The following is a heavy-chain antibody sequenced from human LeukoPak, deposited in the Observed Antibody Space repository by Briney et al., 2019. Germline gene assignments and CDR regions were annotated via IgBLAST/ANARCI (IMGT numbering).Heavy chain of an antibody. Sequence: GASVKVSCKASGYTFTGYYMHWVRQAPGQGLEWMGWINPNSGGTNYAQKFQGRVTMTRDTSISTAYMELSRLRSDDTAVYYCARSSRYYDILTGHYHIPFDPWGQGTLVTVSS. CDR1: GYTFTGYY. J-gene: IGHJ5*02. CDR3: ARSSRYYDILTGHYHIPFDP. CDR2: INPNSGGT. V-gene: IGHV1-2*02. D-gene: IGHD3-9*01.